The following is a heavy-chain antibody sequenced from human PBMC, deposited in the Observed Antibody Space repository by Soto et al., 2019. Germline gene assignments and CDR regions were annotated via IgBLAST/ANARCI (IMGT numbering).Heavy chain of an antibody. CDR3: AVGGEYQLLPFDY. D-gene: IGHD2-2*01. CDR2: IIPIFGTA. Sequence: QVQLVQSGAEVKKPGSSVKVSCKASGGTFSSYAISWVRQAPGQGLEWMGGIIPIFGTANYAQKFQGRVTITADETTCIAYVEMSSLRSEDTAVYYCAVGGEYQLLPFDYWGQGTLVTVSS. V-gene: IGHV1-69*01. J-gene: IGHJ4*02. CDR1: GGTFSSYA.